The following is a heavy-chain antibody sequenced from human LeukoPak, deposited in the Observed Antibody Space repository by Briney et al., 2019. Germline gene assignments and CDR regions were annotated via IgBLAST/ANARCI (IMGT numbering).Heavy chain of an antibody. D-gene: IGHD6-6*01. CDR2: IYYSGST. Sequence: SETLSLTCTVSGGSISGSSYYWGWIRQPPGKGLEWIGTIYYSGSTYYNPSLKSRVTVSVDTSKNQFCLKLSSVTAADTAVYYCARRVARSSSGFDYWGQGTLVTVSS. CDR1: GGSISGSSYY. V-gene: IGHV4-39*01. J-gene: IGHJ4*02. CDR3: ARRVARSSSGFDY.